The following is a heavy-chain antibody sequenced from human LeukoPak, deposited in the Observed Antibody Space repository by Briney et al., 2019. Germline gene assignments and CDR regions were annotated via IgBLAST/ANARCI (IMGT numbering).Heavy chain of an antibody. V-gene: IGHV5-51*01. Sequence: GESLKSSCKGSGYSFTSYWLGWVRQMPGKGLEWMGIIYPGDSDTRYSPSFQGQVTISADKSISTAYLQWNSLKASDTAMYYCARPGIASSGSYVPYYGLDVWGQGTTVTVSS. J-gene: IGHJ6*02. CDR3: ARPGIASSGSYVPYYGLDV. D-gene: IGHD3-10*01. CDR1: GYSFTSYW. CDR2: IYPGDSDT.